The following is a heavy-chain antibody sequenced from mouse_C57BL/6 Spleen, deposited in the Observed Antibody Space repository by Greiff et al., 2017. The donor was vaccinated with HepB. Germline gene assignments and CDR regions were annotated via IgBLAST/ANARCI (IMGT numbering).Heavy chain of an antibody. CDR3: ARRSSALRGSSYDWYFDV. V-gene: IGHV1-9*01. Sequence: QVHVKQSGAELMKPGASVKLSCKATGYTFTGYWIEWVKQRPGHGLEWIGEILPGSGSTNYNEKFKGKATFTADTSSNTAYMQLSSLTTEDSAIYYCARRSSALRGSSYDWYFDVWGTGTTVTVSS. D-gene: IGHD1-1*01. CDR1: GYTFTGYW. J-gene: IGHJ1*03. CDR2: ILPGSGST.